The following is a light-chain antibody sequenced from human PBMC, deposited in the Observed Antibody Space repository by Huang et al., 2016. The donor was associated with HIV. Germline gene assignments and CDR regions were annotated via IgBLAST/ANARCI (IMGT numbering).Light chain of an antibody. CDR2: ATS. CDR1: QGIGNS. CDR3: QQYHGIPWT. Sequence: DIQMTQSPSSLSASVGDRVTITCRASQGIGNSLAWYHQKPEKAPRLLLYATSRLESGVPSRFSGSGSGTHYTLTISTLQPEDIASYYCQQYHGIPWTFGQGTKVEIK. J-gene: IGKJ1*01. V-gene: IGKV1-NL1*01.